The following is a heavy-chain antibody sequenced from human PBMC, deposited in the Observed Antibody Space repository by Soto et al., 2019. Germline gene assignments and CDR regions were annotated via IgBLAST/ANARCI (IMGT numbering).Heavy chain of an antibody. V-gene: IGHV3-23*01. CDR3: AKNRFYSSTPRYFDY. Sequence: PGGSLRLSCAASGFTFSSYAMSWVRQAPGQGLEWVSAISGSGDSTYYADSVKGRFTISRDNSKNTLYLQMNILRAEDTAAYYFAKNRFYSSTPRYFDYWGQGTLVTVSS. D-gene: IGHD6-19*01. CDR1: GFTFSSYA. J-gene: IGHJ4*02. CDR2: ISGSGDST.